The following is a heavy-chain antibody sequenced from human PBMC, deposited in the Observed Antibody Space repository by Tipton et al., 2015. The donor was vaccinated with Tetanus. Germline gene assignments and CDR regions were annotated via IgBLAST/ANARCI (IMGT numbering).Heavy chain of an antibody. J-gene: IGHJ4*02. CDR3: AKLKSRGDSSAIEH. CDR1: RFTFSSYG. CDR2: ISYDGNSE. D-gene: IGHD2-21*02. Sequence: SLRLSCAASRFTFSSYGMHWVRQAPGKGLEWVAVISYDGNSEYYADSVDGRFTISRDNAKNTMYLQMNSLRAEDTATYYCAKLKSRGDSSAIEHWGQGTLVTVSS. V-gene: IGHV3-30*18.